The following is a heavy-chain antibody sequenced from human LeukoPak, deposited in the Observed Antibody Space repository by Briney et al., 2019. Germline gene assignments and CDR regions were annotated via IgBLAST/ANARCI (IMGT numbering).Heavy chain of an antibody. CDR2: INPSGGST. CDR1: GYTFTSYY. Sequence: ASVKVSCTASGYTFTSYYMHWVRQAPGQGLEWMGIINPSGGSTSYAQKFQGRVTVTRDTSTSTVYMELSSLRSGDTAVYYCARESAGYYYDSSGYLGLDPWGQGTLVTVSS. CDR3: ARESAGYYYDSSGYLGLDP. V-gene: IGHV1-46*01. J-gene: IGHJ5*02. D-gene: IGHD3-22*01.